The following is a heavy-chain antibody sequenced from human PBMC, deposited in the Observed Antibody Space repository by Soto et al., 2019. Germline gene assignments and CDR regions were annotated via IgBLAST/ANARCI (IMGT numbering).Heavy chain of an antibody. V-gene: IGHV5-10-1*01. Sequence: LGESLKIFATGSGYQFGGYWISWLRQTPGKGLEWMSSIDPTDSSSNYSPSFQGHVTISADKSISTAYLQWSRLKASDTDMYYCARHPLNLEYSSSSRSQYYGMDVWGQGTTVTVSS. CDR3: ARHPLNLEYSSSSRSQYYGMDV. CDR1: GYQFGGYW. J-gene: IGHJ6*02. CDR2: IDPTDSSS. D-gene: IGHD6-6*01.